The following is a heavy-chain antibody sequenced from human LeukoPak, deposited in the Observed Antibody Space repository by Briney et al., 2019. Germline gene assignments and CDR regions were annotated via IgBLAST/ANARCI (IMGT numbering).Heavy chain of an antibody. CDR1: GFIFIGYA. Sequence: GGSLRLSCAASGFIFIGYAMSWVRQAPGKGLVWVSRINSDGSSTSYADSVRGRFTISRDSAKNTLYLQMNSLRAEDTAVYYCAKVGAEGYWGQGTLVTVSS. CDR3: AKVGAEGY. J-gene: IGHJ4*02. CDR2: INSDGSST. D-gene: IGHD1-26*01. V-gene: IGHV3-74*01.